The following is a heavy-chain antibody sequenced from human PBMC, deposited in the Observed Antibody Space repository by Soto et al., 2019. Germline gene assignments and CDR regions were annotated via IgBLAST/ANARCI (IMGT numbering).Heavy chain of an antibody. V-gene: IGHV3-30-3*01. D-gene: IGHD2-15*01. J-gene: IGHJ4*02. CDR1: GFTFSSHT. Sequence: QVQLVESGGGVVQPGGSLRLSCAASGFTFSSHTMHWVRQAPGKGLEWLSLMSHDGNIKFYADSVKGRFTISRDNSKNILYLHMDTLRAEDTARSYCASTHFLIIVATGNYWGQGTLVTVSS. CDR3: ASTHFLIIVATGNY. CDR2: MSHDGNIK.